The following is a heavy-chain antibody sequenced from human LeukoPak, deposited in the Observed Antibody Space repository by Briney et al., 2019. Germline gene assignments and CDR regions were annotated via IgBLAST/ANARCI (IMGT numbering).Heavy chain of an antibody. CDR2: IYYSGST. J-gene: IGHJ4*02. Sequence: PSETLSLTCTVSGGSISSYYWSWIRQPPGKGLEWIGSIYYSGSTCYNPSLKSRVTISVDTSKNQFSLKLSSVTAADTAVYYCARLIHLAAAGTNYFDYWGQGTLVTVSS. D-gene: IGHD6-13*01. V-gene: IGHV4-59*05. CDR3: ARLIHLAAAGTNYFDY. CDR1: GGSISSYY.